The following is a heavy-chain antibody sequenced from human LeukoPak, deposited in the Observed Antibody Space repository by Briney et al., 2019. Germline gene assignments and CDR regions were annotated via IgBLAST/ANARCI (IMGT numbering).Heavy chain of an antibody. J-gene: IGHJ6*02. V-gene: IGHV3-7*03. Sequence: PGGSLRLSCAASGFTFSSYWMSWVRQAPGKGLEWVANIKQDGSEKYYVDSVKGRFTISRDNAKNSLYLQMNSLRAEDTAVYYCARVGPIVVVPADYYGMDVWGQGTTVTVSS. D-gene: IGHD2-2*01. CDR2: IKQDGSEK. CDR1: GFTFSSYW. CDR3: ARVGPIVVVPADYYGMDV.